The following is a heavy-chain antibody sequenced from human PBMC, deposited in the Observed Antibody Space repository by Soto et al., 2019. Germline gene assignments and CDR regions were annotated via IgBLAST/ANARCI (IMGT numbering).Heavy chain of an antibody. CDR1: GFTFSSYG. J-gene: IGHJ2*01. CDR3: ARDRYSYDSRAYQGVDWYFDL. V-gene: IGHV3-30*03. D-gene: IGHD3-22*01. Sequence: PGGSLRLSCAASGFTFSSYGMHWVRQAPGKGLEWVAVISYDGSNKYYADSVKGRFTISRDNSKNTLFLQMNSLRAEDTAVYYCARDRYSYDSRAYQGVDWYFDLWGRGTLVTVS. CDR2: ISYDGSNK.